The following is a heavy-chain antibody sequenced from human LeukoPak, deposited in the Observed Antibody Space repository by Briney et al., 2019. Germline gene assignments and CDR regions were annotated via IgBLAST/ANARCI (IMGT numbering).Heavy chain of an antibody. CDR2: ISSSSSYI. D-gene: IGHD1-7*01. Sequence: GGSLRLSCAASGFTFSSYSMNWVRQAPGKGLEWVSSISSSSSYIYYADSVKGRFTISRDNAKNSLYLQMNNLRAEDTAVYYCARSWKTGTFDYWGQGTLVTVSS. J-gene: IGHJ4*02. V-gene: IGHV3-21*01. CDR1: GFTFSSYS. CDR3: ARSWKTGTFDY.